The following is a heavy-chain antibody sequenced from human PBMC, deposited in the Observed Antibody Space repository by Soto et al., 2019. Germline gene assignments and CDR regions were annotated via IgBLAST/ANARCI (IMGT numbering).Heavy chain of an antibody. CDR3: ASIYEDSSGYLYFDY. J-gene: IGHJ4*02. CDR1: VGSISSGCYY. CDR2: IYYSGST. V-gene: IGHV4-31*03. D-gene: IGHD3-22*01. Sequence: PSETLSLTCTVSVGSISSGCYYWSWIRQHPGKGLEWIEYIYYSGSTYYNPSLKSRVTISVDKSKKQFSLKLSSVTAADKAVYYCASIYEDSSGYLYFDYWGQGTLVTVSS.